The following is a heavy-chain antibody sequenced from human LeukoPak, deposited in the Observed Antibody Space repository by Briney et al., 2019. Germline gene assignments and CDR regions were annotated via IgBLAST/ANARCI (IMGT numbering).Heavy chain of an antibody. V-gene: IGHV1-8*02. CDR2: LNPDSGDT. J-gene: IGHJ5*02. CDR3: ARAGYYTTTVTTILGWFDP. D-gene: IGHD4-17*01. CDR1: GYIFTNYD. Sequence: ASVKVSCKASGYIFTNYDMNWVRQAPGQGLEWMGWLNPDSGDTGYAQKFQGRVTMTRNTSISTAYMELSSLRSEDTAVYYCARAGYYTTTVTTILGWFDPWGQGTLVTVSS.